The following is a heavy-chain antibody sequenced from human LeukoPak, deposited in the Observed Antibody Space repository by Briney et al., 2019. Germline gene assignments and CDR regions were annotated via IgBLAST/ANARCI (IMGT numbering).Heavy chain of an antibody. CDR3: ARDRTGTIDY. Sequence: SETLSLTCTVSGGSISSGVYYWSWIRQPPGKGLEYIGYVHHDGDTYYNPSLKSRVTTSVDRSKDQFSLNLSSVTAADTAVYYCARDRTGTIDYWGQGTLVAVSS. J-gene: IGHJ4*02. V-gene: IGHV4-30-2*01. CDR1: GGSISSGVYY. D-gene: IGHD1-1*01. CDR2: VHHDGDT.